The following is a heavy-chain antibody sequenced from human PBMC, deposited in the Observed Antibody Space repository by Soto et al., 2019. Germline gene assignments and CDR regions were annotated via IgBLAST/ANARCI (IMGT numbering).Heavy chain of an antibody. CDR3: AREPYSSGWPFDY. J-gene: IGHJ4*02. Sequence: QVQLVQSGAEVKKPGASVKVSCKASGYTFTSYYLHWVRQAPGQGLEWIGMMNPSGGSANYPQKVQVRVSVTRDTSTNTLYMELTSLMSEDTAMYYCAREPYSSGWPFDYWGQGTLVTVSS. D-gene: IGHD6-19*01. CDR1: GYTFTSYY. V-gene: IGHV1-46*01. CDR2: MNPSGGSA.